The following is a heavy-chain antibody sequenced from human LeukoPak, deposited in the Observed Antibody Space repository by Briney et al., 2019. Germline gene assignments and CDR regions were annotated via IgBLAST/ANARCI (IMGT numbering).Heavy chain of an antibody. V-gene: IGHV4-39*01. Sequence: SETLSLTCTVSGGSISSSSYYWGWIRQPPGKDLEWIGSIYYSGSTYYNPSLKSRVTISVDTSKNQFSLKLSSVTAADTAVYYCARLRSPDITMIVGAFDIWGQGTMVTVSS. CDR1: GGSISSSSYY. J-gene: IGHJ3*02. D-gene: IGHD3-22*01. CDR2: IYYSGST. CDR3: ARLRSPDITMIVGAFDI.